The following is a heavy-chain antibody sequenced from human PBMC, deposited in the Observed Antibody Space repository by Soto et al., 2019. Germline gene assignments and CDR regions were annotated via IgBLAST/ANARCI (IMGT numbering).Heavy chain of an antibody. V-gene: IGHV3-53*02. CDR1: GFTVSSNY. Sequence: VQLVETGGGLIQPGGSLRLSCAASGFTVSSNYMSWVRQAPGKGLEWVSVIYSGGSTDYADSAKGRFTISRDNSKNTLYLQMSSLRAEDTAVYYCAREIGYGSGRYYPNYYYYGMDVWGQGTTVTVSS. D-gene: IGHD3-10*01. CDR2: IYSGGST. J-gene: IGHJ6*02. CDR3: AREIGYGSGRYYPNYYYYGMDV.